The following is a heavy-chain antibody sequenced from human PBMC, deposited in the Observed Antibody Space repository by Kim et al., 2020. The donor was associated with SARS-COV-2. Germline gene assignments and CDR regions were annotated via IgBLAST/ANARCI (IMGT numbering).Heavy chain of an antibody. CDR3: ARDAGAATPFVY. Sequence: GGSLRLSCAASGFTFRNYWVHWVRQAPGKGLVWVARITVDGNNTAYADSVKGRFTISRDNAQNTVYLQMNSLRAEDTAVYYCARDAGAATPFVYWGQGTLVTVSS. CDR1: GFTFRNYW. CDR2: ITVDGNNT. D-gene: IGHD7-27*01. J-gene: IGHJ4*02. V-gene: IGHV3-74*01.